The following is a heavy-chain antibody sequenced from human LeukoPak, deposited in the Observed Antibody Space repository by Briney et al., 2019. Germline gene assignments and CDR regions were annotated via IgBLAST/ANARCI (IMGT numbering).Heavy chain of an antibody. CDR2: INRNGDSL. J-gene: IGHJ4*02. D-gene: IGHD5-24*01. Sequence: GGSLRLSCAASGFTFKDYGMSWIRQAPGKGLEWVSGINRNGDSLGYADSVKGRFTISRNNAKNSLYLQMDNLRAEDTAFYYCARRIEMATIGLDLWGQGALVTVSS. V-gene: IGHV3-20*04. CDR3: ARRIEMATIGLDL. CDR1: GFTFKDYG.